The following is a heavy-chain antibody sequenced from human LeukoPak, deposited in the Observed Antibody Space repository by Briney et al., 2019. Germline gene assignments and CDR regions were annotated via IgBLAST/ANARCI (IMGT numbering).Heavy chain of an antibody. CDR2: ISGSGGST. CDR3: AKDYPATGLPRYYFDY. CDR1: GFTFSSYA. V-gene: IGHV3-23*01. Sequence: GGSLRLSCAASGFTFSSYAMSWDRQAPGKGLEWVSAISGSGGSTYYADSVKGRFTISRDNSKNTLYLQMNSLRAEDTAVYYCAKDYPATGLPRYYFDYWGQGTLVTVSS. D-gene: IGHD1-1*01. J-gene: IGHJ4*02.